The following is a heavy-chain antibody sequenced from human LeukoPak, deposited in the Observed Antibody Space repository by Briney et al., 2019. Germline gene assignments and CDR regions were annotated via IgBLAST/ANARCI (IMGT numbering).Heavy chain of an antibody. V-gene: IGHV3-48*03. Sequence: GGSLRLSCAASGFTFSSYEMNWVRQAPGKGLEWVSYISSSGSTIYYADSVKGRSTISRDNAKNSLYLQMNSLRAEDTAVYYCARRAGIYSHPYDYWGQGTLVTVSS. CDR3: ARRAGIYSHPYDY. D-gene: IGHD1-14*01. J-gene: IGHJ4*02. CDR1: GFTFSSYE. CDR2: ISSSGSTI.